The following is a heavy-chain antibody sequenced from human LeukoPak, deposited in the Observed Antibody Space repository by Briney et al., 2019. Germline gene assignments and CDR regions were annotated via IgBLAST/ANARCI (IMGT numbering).Heavy chain of an antibody. CDR1: GFTVSSNY. Sequence: PGGSLRLSCAASGFTVSSNYMSWVRQAPGKGLEWVSVIYSGGSTYYADSVEGRFTISRDNSKNTLYLQMNSLRAEDTAVYYCASGGGYCSSTSCYNGWFDPWGQGTLVTVSS. CDR3: ASGGGYCSSTSCYNGWFDP. V-gene: IGHV3-53*01. J-gene: IGHJ5*02. D-gene: IGHD2-2*02. CDR2: IYSGGST.